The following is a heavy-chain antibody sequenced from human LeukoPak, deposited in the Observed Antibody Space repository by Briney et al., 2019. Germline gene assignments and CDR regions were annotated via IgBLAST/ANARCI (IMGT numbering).Heavy chain of an antibody. J-gene: IGHJ4*02. CDR1: GGSISTNY. V-gene: IGHV4-59*01. CDR2: FSYSGST. D-gene: IGHD3-9*01. Sequence: SETLSLTCTVSGGSISTNYWTWIRQPPGKGLEWMGYFSYSGSTHYSPSLKSRVTMSVDTSKNQLSLNLTSVTAADTAVHYCARGGASRYDSWGQGTLVTVS. CDR3: ARGGASRYDS.